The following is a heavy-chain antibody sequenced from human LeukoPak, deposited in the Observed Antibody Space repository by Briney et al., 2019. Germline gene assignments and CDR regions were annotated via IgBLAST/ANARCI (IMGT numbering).Heavy chain of an antibody. D-gene: IGHD2-2*01. Sequence: SETLSLTCTVSGGSISSNHWSWIRQPPGKGLERIGYTYYSGSTNHNPSLKSPVTISVDTSKNPFSLKLSSVTAADTAVFFCARDYQLLLGGRFDYWGQGTLGTVS. V-gene: IGHV4-59*12. CDR2: TYYSGST. CDR1: GGSISSNH. CDR3: ARDYQLLLGGRFDY. J-gene: IGHJ4*02.